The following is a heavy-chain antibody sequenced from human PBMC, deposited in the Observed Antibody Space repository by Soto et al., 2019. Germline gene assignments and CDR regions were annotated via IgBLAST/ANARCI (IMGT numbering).Heavy chain of an antibody. CDR1: TFSMYS. J-gene: IGHJ5*02. CDR2: ISSGSAYI. Sequence: EVQVVESGGGLVKPGGSLRLSCTFTFSMYSMNWVRQAPGKGLEGVASISSGSAYIKYAESVKGRFTISRDNAKNSLHLQMNSLRAEDTAIYHCARDQGGSYDSWFDPWGQGTLVTVSS. D-gene: IGHD1-26*01. CDR3: ARDQGGSYDSWFDP. V-gene: IGHV3-21*06.